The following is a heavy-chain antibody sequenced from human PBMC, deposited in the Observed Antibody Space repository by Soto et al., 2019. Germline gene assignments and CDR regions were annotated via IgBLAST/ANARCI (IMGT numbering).Heavy chain of an antibody. CDR2: INPILGTP. CDR1: GATYSTSA. Sequence: AASVKVSCKASGATYSTSAISWVRQAPGQGLEWMGGINPILGTPDYAHKFQGRVTITADESTSTVYMELGSLRSEDTALYFCARGGVDVVATSAFDYWGQGTLVTVSS. D-gene: IGHD5-12*01. CDR3: ARGGVDVVATSAFDY. V-gene: IGHV1-69*13. J-gene: IGHJ4*02.